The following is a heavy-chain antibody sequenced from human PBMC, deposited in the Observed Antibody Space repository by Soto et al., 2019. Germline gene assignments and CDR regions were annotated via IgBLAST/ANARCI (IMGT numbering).Heavy chain of an antibody. CDR1: GCPISSGDYY. CDR2: IYHNGNT. J-gene: IGHJ4*02. Sequence: SETLSLTCNVSGCPISSGDYYWSWIRQHPGKGLEWIGYIYHNGNTHYNPSLKSRVTISLDTSKNQFSLNLSSVTAADTAVYYCTRHEYYYDSSGYYQKLIDYWGQGTLVTVSS. V-gene: IGHV4-31*03. D-gene: IGHD3-22*01. CDR3: TRHEYYYDSSGYYQKLIDY.